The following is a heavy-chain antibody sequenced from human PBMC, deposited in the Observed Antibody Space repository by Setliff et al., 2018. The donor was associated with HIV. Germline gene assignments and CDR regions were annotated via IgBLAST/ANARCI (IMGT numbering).Heavy chain of an antibody. CDR1: GGSISSSSYY. Sequence: SETLSLTCTVSGGSISSSSYYWGWIRQPPGKGLEWIGSIYYSGSTYYNPSLKSRVTISVDTSKNQFSLTLNSLTAADTAVYYCARRGAYCSGGSCYWYYWGQGTLVTVSS. J-gene: IGHJ4*02. CDR2: IYYSGST. D-gene: IGHD2-15*01. CDR3: ARRGAYCSGGSCYWYY. V-gene: IGHV4-39*07.